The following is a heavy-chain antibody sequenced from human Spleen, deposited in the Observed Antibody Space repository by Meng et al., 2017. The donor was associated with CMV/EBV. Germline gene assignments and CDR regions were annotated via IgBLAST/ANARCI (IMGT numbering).Heavy chain of an antibody. CDR1: GDSIISNDW. D-gene: IGHD6-6*01. Sequence: SETLSLTCTVSGDSIISNDWWNWVRQPPGKGLEVIGEIYQSGRSDYNPSLRGRVTISLDESRNQFSLRLTSVTAADTAVYYCARRGARLNYYYGLDVWGPGTTVTDSS. CDR2: IYQSGRS. V-gene: IGHV4-4*02. J-gene: IGHJ6*02. CDR3: ARRGARLNYYYGLDV.